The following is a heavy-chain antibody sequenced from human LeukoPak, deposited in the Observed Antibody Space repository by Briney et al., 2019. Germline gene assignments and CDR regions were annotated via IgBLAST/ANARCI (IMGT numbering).Heavy chain of an antibody. CDR3: ARGRDNLDY. V-gene: IGHV4-59*01. CDR2: MFSSGTT. D-gene: IGHD5-24*01. Sequence: PSETLSLTCTVSGASIGGYSWSWVRQTPGKRLEWIAYMFSSGTTKYSPSLKSRVTISLDTSKNQVSLNFRTVTAADTAMYYCARGRDNLDYWGQGIHVTVSS. CDR1: GASIGGYS. J-gene: IGHJ4*02.